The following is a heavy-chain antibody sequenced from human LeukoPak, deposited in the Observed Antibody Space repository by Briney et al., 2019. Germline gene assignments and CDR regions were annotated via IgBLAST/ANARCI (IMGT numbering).Heavy chain of an antibody. J-gene: IGHJ4*02. CDR1: GFTFSSYA. CDR2: ISGSGGST. CDR3: AKDIASSGSYKGCVAY. V-gene: IGHV3-23*01. D-gene: IGHD3-10*01. Sequence: GGSLRLSCAASGFTFSSYAMRWVRQAPGKGLEWVSAISGSGGSTYYADSVKGRFTISRDNSKNTLYLQMNSLRAEDTAVYYCAKDIASSGSYKGCVAYWGQGTLVTVSS.